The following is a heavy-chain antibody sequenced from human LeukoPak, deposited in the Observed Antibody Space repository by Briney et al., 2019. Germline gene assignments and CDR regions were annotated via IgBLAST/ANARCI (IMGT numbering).Heavy chain of an antibody. D-gene: IGHD6-13*01. Sequence: GESLKISCEGSGYSFTSYWIGWVRQMPGKGLEWMGIIYPGDSDTRYSPSFQGQVTISADKSISTAYLQWSSLKASDTAMYYCARRPPTYSSSWYFDYWGQGTLVTVSS. J-gene: IGHJ4*02. CDR1: GYSFTSYW. CDR2: IYPGDSDT. V-gene: IGHV5-51*01. CDR3: ARRPPTYSSSWYFDY.